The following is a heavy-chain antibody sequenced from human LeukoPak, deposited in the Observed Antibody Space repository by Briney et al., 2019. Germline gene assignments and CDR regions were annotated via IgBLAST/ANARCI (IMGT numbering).Heavy chain of an antibody. J-gene: IGHJ4*02. Sequence: GGSLRLSCAASGFTFSSYWMSWVRQAPGKGLEWVANINQDGGETYYVDSVKGRFTISRDNAKNSLYLQMNSLSAEDTAVYYCARISPERGYSYGPLDNYFDYWGQGTLVTVSS. CDR3: ARISPERGYSYGPLDNYFDY. V-gene: IGHV3-7*01. CDR1: GFTFSSYW. CDR2: INQDGGET. D-gene: IGHD5-18*01.